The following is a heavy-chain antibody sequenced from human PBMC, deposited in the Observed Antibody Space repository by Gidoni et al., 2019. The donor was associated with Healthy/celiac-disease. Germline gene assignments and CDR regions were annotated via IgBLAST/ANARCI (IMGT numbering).Heavy chain of an antibody. CDR2: IWYDGSNK. D-gene: IGHD4-17*01. CDR1: GFTFSSYG. J-gene: IGHJ2*01. CDR3: ARGGPREHYGDFLYWYFDL. Sequence: QVQLVESGGGVVQPGRSLRLSCAASGFTFSSYGRHWVRRAPGKGLGWVAVIWYDGSNKYYADSVKGRFTISRDNSKNTLYLQMNSLRAEDTAVYYCARGGPREHYGDFLYWYFDLWGRGTLVTVSS. V-gene: IGHV3-33*01.